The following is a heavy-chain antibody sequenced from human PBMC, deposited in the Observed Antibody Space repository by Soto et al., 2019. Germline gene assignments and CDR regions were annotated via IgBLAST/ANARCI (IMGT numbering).Heavy chain of an antibody. V-gene: IGHV3-30*18. Sequence: VQLLESEGGSIQPWGSLSLSCAASGFTFSYGIHWLRQAPGKGLAWVAYISYDSSNKFYGDSVKGRFTISRDNSKNTQFLQMNSLRAEDTAVYYCAKLVLGYCSGNTCDDYWGQGTLVAVSS. CDR2: ISYDSSNK. CDR1: GFTFSYG. J-gene: IGHJ4*02. CDR3: AKLVLGYCSGNTCDDY. D-gene: IGHD2-15*01.